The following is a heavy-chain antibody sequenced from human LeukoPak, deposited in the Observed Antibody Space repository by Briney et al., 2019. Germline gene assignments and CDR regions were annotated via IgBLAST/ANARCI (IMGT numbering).Heavy chain of an antibody. J-gene: IGHJ4*02. V-gene: IGHV3-23*01. D-gene: IGHD6-19*01. CDR1: GFTFSSYA. CDR3: AKAASGYSSGWYKYYFDY. CDR2: ISGSGGST. Sequence: GGSLRLSCAASGFTFSSYAMSWVRQAPGKGLEWVSGISGSGGSTYYADSVKGRFTISRDNSKNTLYLQMNSLRAEDTAVYYCAKAASGYSSGWYKYYFDYWGQGTLVTVSS.